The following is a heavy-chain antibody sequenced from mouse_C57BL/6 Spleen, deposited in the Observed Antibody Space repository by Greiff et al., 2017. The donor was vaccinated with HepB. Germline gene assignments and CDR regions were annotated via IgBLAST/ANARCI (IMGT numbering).Heavy chain of an antibody. CDR3: ARDNSLLGVWFAY. J-gene: IGHJ3*01. CDR1: GFTFSSYA. V-gene: IGHV5-4*01. D-gene: IGHD1-2*01. Sequence: EVHLVESGGGLVKPGGSLKLSCAASGFTFSSYAMSWVRQTPEKRLEWVATISDGGSYTYYPDNVKGRFTISRDNAKNNLYLQMSHLKSEDTAMYYCARDNSLLGVWFAYWGQGTLVTVSA. CDR2: ISDGGSYT.